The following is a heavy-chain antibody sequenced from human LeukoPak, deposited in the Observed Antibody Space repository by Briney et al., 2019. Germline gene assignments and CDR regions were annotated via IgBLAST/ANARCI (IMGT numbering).Heavy chain of an antibody. Sequence: ASVKVSCKASGYTFTGYYMHWVRQAPGQGLEWMGWINPNSGGTNYAQKFQGRVTMTRDTSISTAYMELSRLRSDDTAVYYCARDVPLVGATIIWGQGTLVTVSS. CDR1: GYTFTGYY. J-gene: IGHJ4*02. D-gene: IGHD1-26*01. CDR3: ARDVPLVGATII. CDR2: INPNSGGT. V-gene: IGHV1-2*02.